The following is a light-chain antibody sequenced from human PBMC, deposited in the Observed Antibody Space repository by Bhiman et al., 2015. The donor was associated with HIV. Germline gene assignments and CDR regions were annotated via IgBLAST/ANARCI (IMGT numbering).Light chain of an antibody. J-gene: IGLJ1*01. CDR3: GTWHSSLSAGGV. V-gene: IGLV1-44*01. Sequence: QSVLTQSPSASGTPGQRVTISCSGSSSNIGSDTVSWYQQLPGTAPKLLIYTTDQRTNQRPSGIPDRFSGSKSGTSATLGITGLQTGDEADYYCGTWHSSLSAGGVFGTGTKVTVL. CDR2: TTDQRTN. CDR1: SSNIGSDT.